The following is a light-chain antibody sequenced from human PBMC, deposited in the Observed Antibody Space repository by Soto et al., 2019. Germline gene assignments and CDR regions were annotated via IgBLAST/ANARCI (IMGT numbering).Light chain of an antibody. CDR3: QHYNAFPWP. J-gene: IGKJ1*01. V-gene: IGKV1-5*01. CDR2: DAS. Sequence: DIQMTQSPSTLSASVGDRVTITCRASQSISSWLAWYQQKPGKAPKLLIYDASSLESGVPSRFSGSGSGTEFTLTIGGLQPDDFATYYCQHYNAFPWPFGQGTKGDIK. CDR1: QSISSW.